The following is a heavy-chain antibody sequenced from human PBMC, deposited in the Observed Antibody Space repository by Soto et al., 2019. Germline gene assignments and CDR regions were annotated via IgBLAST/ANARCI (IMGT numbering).Heavy chain of an antibody. Sequence: QVQLQESGPGPVKPSGTLSLSCVVSSGSISSTNWWSWVRQPPGRGLEWIGAIYHSGSINYNPSLRSRVTISVDKSKNQFSLNLISVTAADTAVYFCVKEGSGWSYLDHWGQGILVTVSS. J-gene: IGHJ4*02. CDR1: SGSISSTNW. CDR3: VKEGSGWSYLDH. V-gene: IGHV4-4*02. D-gene: IGHD6-19*01. CDR2: IYHSGSI.